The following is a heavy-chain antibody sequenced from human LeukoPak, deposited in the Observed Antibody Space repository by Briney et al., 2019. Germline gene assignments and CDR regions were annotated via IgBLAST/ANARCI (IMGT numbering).Heavy chain of an antibody. D-gene: IGHD6-6*01. CDR2: IKQDGGVE. V-gene: IGHV3-7*05. CDR1: GFTFSSYW. Sequence: GESLRLSCAASGFTFSSYWMSWVRQAPGKGLEWVANIKQDGGVEYYVVSVKGRFTISRDNAKESLYLQMNSLRAEDTAVYYCARIGYSSSSFDFWGQGTLVTVSS. J-gene: IGHJ4*02. CDR3: ARIGYSSSSFDF.